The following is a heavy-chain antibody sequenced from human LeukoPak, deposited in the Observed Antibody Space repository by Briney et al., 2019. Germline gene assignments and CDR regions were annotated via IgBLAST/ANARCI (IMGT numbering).Heavy chain of an antibody. CDR3: AKAKSGSYTFFGD. CDR1: GFTFTSYA. V-gene: IGHV3-23*01. D-gene: IGHD1-26*01. CDR2: VSAGGGST. Sequence: GASLRLSCAASGFTFTSYAMSWVRQAPGKGLEWVSAVSAGGGSTYYADSVTGRFTFSRDNSRNTLYLQMNSLRAEDTAVYFCAKAKSGSYTFFGDWGQGTLVTVSS. J-gene: IGHJ4*02.